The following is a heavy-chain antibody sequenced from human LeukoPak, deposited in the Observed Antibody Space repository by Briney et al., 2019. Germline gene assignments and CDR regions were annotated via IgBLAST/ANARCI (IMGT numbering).Heavy chain of an antibody. CDR1: GYTFTSYD. CDR3: ARAPNRWELLQKNWFDP. J-gene: IGHJ5*02. Sequence: ASVKVSCKASGYTFTSYDINWVRQATGQGLEWMGWMNPNSGNTGYAQKFQGRVTMTRNTSISTAYMELSSLRSEDTAVYYCARAPNRWELLQKNWFDPWGQGTPVTVSS. V-gene: IGHV1-8*01. CDR2: MNPNSGNT. D-gene: IGHD1-26*01.